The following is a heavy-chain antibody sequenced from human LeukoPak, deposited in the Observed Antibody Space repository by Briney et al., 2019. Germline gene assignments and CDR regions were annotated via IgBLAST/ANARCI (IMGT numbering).Heavy chain of an antibody. Sequence: GGSLRLSCAASGFTFNSYTMNWVRQAPGKGLEWVSSITSSLSYISYADSVKGRFTISRDNAMNSLSLQMHGLRAEDTAVYYCARDFGRTSDWQPRLYYGMDVWGQGTTVTVSS. CDR1: GFTFNSYT. J-gene: IGHJ6*02. CDR2: ITSSLSYI. D-gene: IGHD2-2*01. CDR3: ARDFGRTSDWQPRLYYGMDV. V-gene: IGHV3-21*01.